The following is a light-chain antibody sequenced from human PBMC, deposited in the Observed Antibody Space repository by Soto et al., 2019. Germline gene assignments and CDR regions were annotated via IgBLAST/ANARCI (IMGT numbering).Light chain of an antibody. Sequence: QSTLTQPASVSGSPGQSITISCTGTSSDVGGYNYVSWYQQDPGKAPKLMIYEVSNRLSGVSNRFSGSKSGNTASLTISGLQAEDEADYYCSSYTRSSTWVFGGGTKVTVL. J-gene: IGLJ3*02. CDR3: SSYTRSSTWV. CDR1: SSDVGGYNY. CDR2: EVS. V-gene: IGLV2-14*01.